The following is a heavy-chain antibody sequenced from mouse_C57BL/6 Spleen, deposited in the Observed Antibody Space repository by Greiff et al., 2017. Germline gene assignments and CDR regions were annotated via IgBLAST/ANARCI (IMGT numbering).Heavy chain of an antibody. V-gene: IGHV5-6*01. J-gene: IGHJ2*01. D-gene: IGHD3-2*02. CDR2: ISSGGSYT. Sequence: EVMLVESGGDLVKPGGSLKLSCAASGFTFSSYGMSWVRQTPDKRLEWVATISSGGSYTYYPDSVKGRFTISRDNAKNTLYLQMSSLKSEDTAMYYCARVGQLRGDYFDYWGQGTTLTVSS. CDR3: ARVGQLRGDYFDY. CDR1: GFTFSSYG.